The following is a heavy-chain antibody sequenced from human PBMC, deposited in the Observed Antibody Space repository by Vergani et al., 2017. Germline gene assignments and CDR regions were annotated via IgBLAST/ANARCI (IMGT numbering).Heavy chain of an antibody. Sequence: QVQLVESGGGVVQPGRSLRLSCAASGFTFSNYAMHWVRQAPGKGLEWVAVISYDGSNKHYADSVKGRFTISRDNSKNTLYLQMNSQRPDDTAVYYCARQAAAGGLGAYYYYMDVWGKGTTVTVSS. CDR1: GFTFSNYA. CDR2: ISYDGSNK. CDR3: ARQAAAGGLGAYYYYMDV. V-gene: IGHV3-30*04. D-gene: IGHD6-13*01. J-gene: IGHJ6*03.